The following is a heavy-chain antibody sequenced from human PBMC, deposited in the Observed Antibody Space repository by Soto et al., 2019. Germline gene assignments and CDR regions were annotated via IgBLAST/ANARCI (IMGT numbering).Heavy chain of an antibody. D-gene: IGHD3-3*01. CDR2: IYHSGST. Sequence: PSETLSLTCAVSCGSISSGVNSWRWIRQPPGKGLDWIGYIYHSGSTYYNPSLKSRVTISVDRSKNKFSMKLSSVTAADTAVYYCARAVGPDYDFWSGSTYGMDVWGQGTTVTVSS. J-gene: IGHJ6*02. CDR3: ARAVGPDYDFWSGSTYGMDV. V-gene: IGHV4-30-2*01. CDR1: CGSISSGVNS.